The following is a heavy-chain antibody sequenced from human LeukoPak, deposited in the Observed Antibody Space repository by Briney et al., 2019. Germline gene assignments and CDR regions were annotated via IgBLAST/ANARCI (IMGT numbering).Heavy chain of an antibody. CDR3: AKEGYYDILTGYQAYYFDY. Sequence: GGSLRFSCAASGFTFSSYAMSWVRQAPGKGLEWVSAISGSGGSTYYADSVKGRFTISRDNSKNTLYLQMNSLRAEDTAVYYCAKEGYYDILTGYQAYYFDYWGQGTLVTVSS. V-gene: IGHV3-23*01. CDR1: GFTFSSYA. D-gene: IGHD3-9*01. J-gene: IGHJ4*02. CDR2: ISGSGGST.